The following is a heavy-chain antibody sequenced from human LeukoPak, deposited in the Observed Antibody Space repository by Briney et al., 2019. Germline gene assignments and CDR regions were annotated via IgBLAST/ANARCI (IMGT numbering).Heavy chain of an antibody. J-gene: IGHJ4*02. CDR2: IYYSGST. V-gene: IGHV4-59*01. CDR1: GGSISSYY. CDR3: AREGAVAGGFDH. Sequence: PSEALSLTCTVSGGSISSYYWSWIRQPPGKGLEWIGYIYYSGSTNYNPSLKSRVTISVDTSKNQFSLKLSSVTAADTAVYYCAREGAVAGGFDHWGQGTLVTVSS. D-gene: IGHD6-19*01.